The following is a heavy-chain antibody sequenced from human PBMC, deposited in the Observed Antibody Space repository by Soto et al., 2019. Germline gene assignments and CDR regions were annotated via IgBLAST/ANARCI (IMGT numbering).Heavy chain of an antibody. V-gene: IGHV4-39*01. J-gene: IGHJ4*02. D-gene: IGHD4-17*01. CDR3: ARHVDGVSPAFDH. CDR1: GGSISSSRYY. Sequence: PSETLSLTCTVSGGSISSSRYYWGWIRQPPGKGLEWIGTIYYSGSTYYNPSLKSRVTISVDTSKNQFSLKLSSVTAADTAVYYCARHVDGVSPAFDHWGQGTLVTGSS. CDR2: IYYSGST.